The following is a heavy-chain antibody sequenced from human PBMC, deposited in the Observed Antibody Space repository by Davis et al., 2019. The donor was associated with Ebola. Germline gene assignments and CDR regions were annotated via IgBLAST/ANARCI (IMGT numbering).Heavy chain of an antibody. Sequence: PGGSLRLSCAASGFTFSSYSMNWVRQAPGKGLEWVSSISSSSSYIYYADSVKGRFTISRDNAKNSLYLQMNSLRGEDTAVYYCARGRTVGARGAFDIWGQGTMVTVSS. D-gene: IGHD1-26*01. CDR1: GFTFSSYS. V-gene: IGHV3-21*01. CDR2: ISSSSSYI. J-gene: IGHJ3*02. CDR3: ARGRTVGARGAFDI.